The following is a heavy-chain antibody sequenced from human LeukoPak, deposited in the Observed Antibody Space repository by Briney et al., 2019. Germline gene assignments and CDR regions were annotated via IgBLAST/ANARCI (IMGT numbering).Heavy chain of an antibody. CDR2: IYYSGST. J-gene: IGHJ4*02. V-gene: IGHV4-61*05. CDR1: GGSISSSSYY. D-gene: IGHD6-19*01. Sequence: SETLSLTCTVSGGSISSSSYYWGWIRQPPGKGLEWIEYIYYSGSTNYTPSLQSRVTISVHRPKNQVSLKLSSVSAAVTGVYYCARGWGIAVPILDDWVQGSLVAVCS. CDR3: ARGWGIAVPILDD.